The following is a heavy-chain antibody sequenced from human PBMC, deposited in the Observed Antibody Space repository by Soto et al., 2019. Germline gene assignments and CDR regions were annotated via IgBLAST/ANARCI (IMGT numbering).Heavy chain of an antibody. CDR2: IYPGDSDT. V-gene: IGHV5-51*01. Sequence: GESLKISCKGSGYSFTSYWIGWVRQMPGKGLEWMGIIYPGDSDTRYSPSFQGQVTTSADKSISTAYLQWSSPKASDTAMYYCARHRYSSSWDVIYYYYGMDVWGQGTTVTVSS. CDR1: GYSFTSYW. J-gene: IGHJ6*02. CDR3: ARHRYSSSWDVIYYYYGMDV. D-gene: IGHD6-13*01.